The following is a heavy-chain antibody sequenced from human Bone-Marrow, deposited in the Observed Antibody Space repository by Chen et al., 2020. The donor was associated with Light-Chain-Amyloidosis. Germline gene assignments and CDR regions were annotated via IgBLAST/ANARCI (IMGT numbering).Heavy chain of an antibody. J-gene: IGHJ4*02. D-gene: IGHD5-12*01. CDR2: IYPDDSDA. V-gene: IGHV5-51*01. CDR1: GYTFPNYW. CDR3: ARRRDGYNFDY. Sequence: EVQLEQEGQEVKKPGESLKISCKGSGYTFPNYWIGWVRQMPGKGLEWMGVIYPDDSDARYSPSFEGQVTISADKSITTSSLQWRSLKASDTAMYYCARRRDGYNFDYWGQGTLVTVSS.